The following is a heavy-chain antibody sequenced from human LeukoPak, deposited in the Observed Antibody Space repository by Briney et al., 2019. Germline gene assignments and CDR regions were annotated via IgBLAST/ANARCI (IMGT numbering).Heavy chain of an antibody. CDR1: GFTFSSYW. CDR2: IKQDGSEK. V-gene: IGHV3-7*01. J-gene: IGHJ4*02. Sequence: GSLRLSCAASGFTFSSYWMSRVRQAPGKGLEWVANIKQDGSEKYYVDSVKGRFTISRDNAKNSLYLQMNGLRAEDTAVYYCAREPSIAAAGTWVDYWGQGTLVTVSS. CDR3: AREPSIAAAGTWVDY. D-gene: IGHD6-13*01.